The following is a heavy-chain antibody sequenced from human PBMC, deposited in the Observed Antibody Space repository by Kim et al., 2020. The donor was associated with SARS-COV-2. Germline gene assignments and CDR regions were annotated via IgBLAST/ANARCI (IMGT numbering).Heavy chain of an antibody. V-gene: IGHV3-20*01. Sequence: GGSLRLSCAASGFTFDDYGMSWVRQAPGKGLEWVSGINWNGGSTGYADSVKGRFTISRDNAKNSLYLQMNSLRAEDMALYHCARVYYDSSGDYYYGMDVWGQGTTVTVSS. J-gene: IGHJ6*02. CDR3: ARVYYDSSGDYYYGMDV. CDR2: INWNGGST. CDR1: GFTFDDYG. D-gene: IGHD3-22*01.